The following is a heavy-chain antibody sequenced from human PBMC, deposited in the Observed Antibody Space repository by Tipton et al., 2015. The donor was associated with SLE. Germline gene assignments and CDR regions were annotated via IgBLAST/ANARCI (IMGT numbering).Heavy chain of an antibody. J-gene: IGHJ2*01. CDR2: ISYDGSNK. V-gene: IGHV3-30*04. CDR1: GFTFSSYA. D-gene: IGHD6-13*01. CDR3: ARGAAASYWYFDL. Sequence: SLRLSCAASGFTFSSYAMHWVRQAPGKGLEWVAVISYDGSNKYYADSVKGRFTISRDNSKNTLYLQMNSLRAEDTAVYYCARGAAASYWYFDLWGRGTLVTVSS.